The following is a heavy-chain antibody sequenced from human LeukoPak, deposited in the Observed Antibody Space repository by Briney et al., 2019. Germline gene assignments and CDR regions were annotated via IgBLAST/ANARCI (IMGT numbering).Heavy chain of an antibody. D-gene: IGHD6-13*01. CDR3: ATGYLVTAGLMDV. V-gene: IGHV1-24*01. J-gene: IGHJ6*02. CDR1: GYTLTELS. Sequence: ASVKVSCKVSGYTLTELSMFWVRQAHGKGLGWMGSFDPEDGKTVYAQKFQGRVTMTEDTSTDTAYMELSSLRSEDTAVYYCATGYLVTAGLMDVWGQGTTVTVSS. CDR2: FDPEDGKT.